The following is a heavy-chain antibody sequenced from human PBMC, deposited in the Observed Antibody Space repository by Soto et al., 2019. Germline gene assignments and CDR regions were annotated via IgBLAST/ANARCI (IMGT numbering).Heavy chain of an antibody. J-gene: IGHJ6*02. V-gene: IGHV1-8*01. D-gene: IGHD3-9*01. CDR1: GYTFTSYD. CDR3: ARGNILTGYYYYYYYGMDV. Sequence: ASVKVSCKASGYTFTSYDINWVRQATGQGLEWMGWMNPNSGNTGYAQKFQGRVTMTRNTSISTAYMELSSLRSEDTAVYYCARGNILTGYYYYYYYGMDVWGQGTTVTVSS. CDR2: MNPNSGNT.